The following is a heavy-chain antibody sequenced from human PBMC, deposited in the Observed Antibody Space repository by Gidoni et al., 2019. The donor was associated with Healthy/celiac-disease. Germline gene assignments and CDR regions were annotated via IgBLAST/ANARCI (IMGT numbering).Heavy chain of an antibody. D-gene: IGHD6-25*01. CDR2: IYTSGST. CDR1: GGSISIGSYY. J-gene: IGHJ4*02. CDR3: ARSFVSSPQRLRPDTKVFDY. V-gene: IGHV4-61*02. Sequence: QVQLQESGPGLVKPSQTLSLTCTVSGGSISIGSYYWSWIRQPAGKGLEWIGRIYTSGSTNYNPSLKSRVTISVDTSKNQFSLKLSSVTAADTAVYYCARSFVSSPQRLRPDTKVFDYWGQGTLVTVSS.